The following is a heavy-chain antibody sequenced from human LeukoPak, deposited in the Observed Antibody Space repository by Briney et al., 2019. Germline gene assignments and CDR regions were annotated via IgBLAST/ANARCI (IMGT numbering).Heavy chain of an antibody. CDR3: ARQPLVGPTTFDY. V-gene: IGHV3-21*01. D-gene: IGHD1-26*01. CDR2: ISSSSTYI. CDR1: GFTFSSYN. Sequence: GGSLRLSCAASGFTFSSYNMNWVRQAPGKGLGWVSSISSSSTYIYYADSVKGRFTISRDDAKNSLFLQMISLRAEDTAVYYCARQPLVGPTTFDYWGQGTLVTVSS. J-gene: IGHJ4*02.